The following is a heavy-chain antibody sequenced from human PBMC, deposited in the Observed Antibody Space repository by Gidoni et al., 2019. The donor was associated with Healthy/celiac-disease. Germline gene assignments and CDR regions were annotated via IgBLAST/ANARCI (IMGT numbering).Heavy chain of an antibody. CDR2: ISWNSGSI. CDR1: GFTFDDYA. CDR3: ATLTEMGQLEYGMDV. J-gene: IGHJ6*02. D-gene: IGHD7-27*01. V-gene: IGHV3-9*01. Sequence: EVQLVESGGGLVQPGRSLRLSCAASGFTFDDYAMHWVRQAPGKGLEGVSGISWNSGSIGYADSVKGRFTISRDNAKNSLYLQMNSLRAEDTALYYCATLTEMGQLEYGMDVWGQGTTVTVSS.